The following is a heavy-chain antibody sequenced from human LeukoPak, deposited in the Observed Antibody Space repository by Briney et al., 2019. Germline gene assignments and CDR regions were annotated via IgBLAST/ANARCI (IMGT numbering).Heavy chain of an antibody. CDR1: GYAFISYD. Sequence: ASVKVSCKASGYAFISYDINWVRQATGQGLEWVGYMNPNSGNTGYAQKFQGRVTITKNTYITTAYMELSSLRSEDTAVYYCAREGFDYWGQGTLVTVSS. J-gene: IGHJ4*02. V-gene: IGHV1-8*01. CDR2: MNPNSGNT. CDR3: AREGFDY.